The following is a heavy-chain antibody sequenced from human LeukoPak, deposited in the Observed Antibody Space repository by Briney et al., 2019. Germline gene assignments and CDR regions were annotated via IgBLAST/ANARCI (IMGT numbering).Heavy chain of an antibody. J-gene: IGHJ1*01. CDR3: ARVALDYDFWSGYYREYFQH. CDR1: GGSFSGYY. Sequence: SETLSLTCAVYGGSFSGYYWSWIRQPPGKGLEWIGEINHSGNTNYSPSLKSRVTISVDTSKNQFSLKLSSVTAADTAVYYCARVALDYDFWSGYYREYFQHWGQGTLVTVSS. CDR2: INHSGNT. V-gene: IGHV4-34*01. D-gene: IGHD3-3*01.